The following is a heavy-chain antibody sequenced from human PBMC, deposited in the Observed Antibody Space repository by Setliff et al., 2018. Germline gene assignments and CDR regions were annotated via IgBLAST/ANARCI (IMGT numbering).Heavy chain of an antibody. D-gene: IGHD3-10*01. CDR2: SNHGGST. CDR1: GESFSNNY. V-gene: IGHV4-34*01. J-gene: IGHJ6*03. Sequence: SETLSLTCSVYGESFSNNYWSWIRQTPGKGLEWIGESNHGGSTSYHPSLKSRATISIDKSKNHFSLRVTSVTAANTAVYFCARGITYYYHMDLWGTGTTVTVSS. CDR3: ARGITYYYHMDL.